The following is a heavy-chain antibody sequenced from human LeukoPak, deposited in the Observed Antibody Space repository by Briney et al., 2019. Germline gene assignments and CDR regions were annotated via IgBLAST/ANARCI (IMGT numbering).Heavy chain of an antibody. Sequence: GGSLRLSCAASGFTFSNYGFHWVRQAPGKGLEWVALISFDGSKKYFADSVKGRFTLSRDNSKNTLYLQMNSLRAEDTALYYCAKDLKPYYDSSGIDYWGQGTLVTVSS. D-gene: IGHD3-22*01. CDR3: AKDLKPYYDSSGIDY. CDR1: GFTFSNYG. CDR2: ISFDGSKK. V-gene: IGHV3-30*18. J-gene: IGHJ4*02.